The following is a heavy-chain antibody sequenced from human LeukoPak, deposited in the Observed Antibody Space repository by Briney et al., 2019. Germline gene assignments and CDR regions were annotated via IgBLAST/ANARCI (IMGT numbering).Heavy chain of an antibody. Sequence: GGSLRLSCAGSGFNVSTGYMNWVRQAPGKGLEWVSVMYSGGSTYYADSVKGRFTISRDNSKNTLYLQMNSLRAEDTAVYYCAKDTRILYYYDSSGEDDYWGQGTLVTVSS. CDR2: MYSGGST. CDR1: GFNVSTGY. J-gene: IGHJ4*02. V-gene: IGHV3-53*01. CDR3: AKDTRILYYYDSSGEDDY. D-gene: IGHD3-22*01.